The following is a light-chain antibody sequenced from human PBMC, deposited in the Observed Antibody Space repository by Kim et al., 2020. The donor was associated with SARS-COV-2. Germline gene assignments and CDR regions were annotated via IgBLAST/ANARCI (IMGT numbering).Light chain of an antibody. J-gene: IGKJ4*01. CDR2: SAY. CDR3: QKCDSGPLT. V-gene: IGKV1-27*01. CDR1: QDISSY. Sequence: ASVGDRVTISCRASQDISSYLDWYQQKPGRAPRLLISSAYTLQTGVPTRFSGGGSGTDFTLTISSLQPEDVATYYCQKCDSGPLTFGGGTKVDIK.